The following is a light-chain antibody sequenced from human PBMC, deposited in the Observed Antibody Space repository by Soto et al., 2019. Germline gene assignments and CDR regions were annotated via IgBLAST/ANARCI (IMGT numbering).Light chain of an antibody. CDR2: EVS. Sequence: QSALTQPASVSGSPGQSITISCTGTSGDVGGYNYVSWYQQHPGKAPKLMIYEVSNRPSGVSNRFSGSKSGNTASLTISGLQAEDEADYYCSSHTSSSTLCVFGTGTKVTVL. J-gene: IGLJ1*01. CDR3: SSHTSSSTLCV. CDR1: SGDVGGYNY. V-gene: IGLV2-14*01.